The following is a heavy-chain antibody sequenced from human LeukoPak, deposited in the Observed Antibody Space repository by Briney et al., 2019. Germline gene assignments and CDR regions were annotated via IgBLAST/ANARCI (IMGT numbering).Heavy chain of an antibody. CDR2: LDTDGSDT. CDR1: GFPFSSYP. V-gene: IGHV3-74*03. CDR3: ARDRYPAAREFDY. Sequence: GGSLRLSCAGSGFPFSSYPISWVRQPPGKGLVWVSRLDTDGSDTTYADSVKGRFTISRDNAKNTLYLQMNNLRAEDTAMYYCARDRYPAAREFDYWGQGTLVTVAS. J-gene: IGHJ4*02. D-gene: IGHD2-2*01.